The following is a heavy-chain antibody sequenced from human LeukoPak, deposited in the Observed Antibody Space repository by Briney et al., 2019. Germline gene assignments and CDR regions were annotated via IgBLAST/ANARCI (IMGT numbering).Heavy chain of an antibody. CDR3: ARSGSYGSGWYQGY. CDR1: GFTFSSYS. CDR2: ISSSSSYI. Sequence: GGSLRLSCAASGFTFSSYSMNWVRQAPGKGLEWVSSISSSSSYIYYADSVKGRFTISRDNAKNSLYLQMNSLRAEDTALYYCARSGSYGSGWYQGYWGQGTLVTVSS. J-gene: IGHJ4*02. V-gene: IGHV3-21*04. D-gene: IGHD6-19*01.